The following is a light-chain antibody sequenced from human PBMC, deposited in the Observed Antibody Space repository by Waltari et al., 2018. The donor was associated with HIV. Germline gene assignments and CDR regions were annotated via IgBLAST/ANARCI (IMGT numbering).Light chain of an antibody. V-gene: IGLV1-40*01. Sequence: QSVLTQPPSVSGAPGQRVTISCPGSSSNIGAGYHVHWSQHLPGTAPKLLIYGNINRPSGVPDRFSGSKSGTSASLAITGLQAEDEADYYCQSYDSSLSGSWVFGGGTKLTVL. CDR2: GNI. CDR1: SSNIGAGYH. J-gene: IGLJ3*02. CDR3: QSYDSSLSGSWV.